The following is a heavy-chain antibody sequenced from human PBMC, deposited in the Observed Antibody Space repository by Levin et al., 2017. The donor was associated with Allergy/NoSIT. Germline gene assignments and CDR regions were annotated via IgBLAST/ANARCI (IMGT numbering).Heavy chain of an antibody. Sequence: GGSLRLSCAGSGFKFGDYAMHWVRQVPAKGLEWVSGITWNSGNIIYADSLKGRFTTSRDNRKNSLYLQVNSLKPDDTALYFCTKDSETRVDTPLVTAFDSWGQGTLVTVSS. CDR2: ITWNSGNI. CDR1: GFKFGDYA. D-gene: IGHD5-18*01. V-gene: IGHV3-9*01. CDR3: TKDSETRVDTPLVTAFDS. J-gene: IGHJ4*02.